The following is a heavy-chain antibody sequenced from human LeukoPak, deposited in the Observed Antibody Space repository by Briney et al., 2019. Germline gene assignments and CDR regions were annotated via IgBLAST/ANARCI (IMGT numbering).Heavy chain of an antibody. CDR1: GGSLSSYY. Sequence: SETLSLTCTVSGGSLSSYYWSWIRQPPGKGLEWIGYIYYSGSTNYNPSLKSRVTISVDTSKNQFSLKLSSVTAADTAVYYCARGNDYVWGSYRTWGQGTLVTVSS. V-gene: IGHV4-59*01. D-gene: IGHD3-16*02. CDR3: ARGNDYVWGSYRT. J-gene: IGHJ5*02. CDR2: IYYSGST.